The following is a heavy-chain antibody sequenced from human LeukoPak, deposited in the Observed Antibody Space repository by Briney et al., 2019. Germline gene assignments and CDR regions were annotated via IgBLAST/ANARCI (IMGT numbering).Heavy chain of an antibody. V-gene: IGHV3-33*01. CDR3: ARVSEASGCYGAGYYYYYGMDV. CDR1: GFTFSSYG. CDR2: IWYDGSNK. Sequence: PGRSLRLSCAASGFTFSSYGMHWVRQAPGKGLEWVAVIWYDGSNKYYADSVKGRFTISRDNSKNTLYLQMNSLRAEDTAVYYCARVSEASGCYGAGYYYYYGMDVWGQGTTVTVSS. D-gene: IGHD6-19*01. J-gene: IGHJ6*02.